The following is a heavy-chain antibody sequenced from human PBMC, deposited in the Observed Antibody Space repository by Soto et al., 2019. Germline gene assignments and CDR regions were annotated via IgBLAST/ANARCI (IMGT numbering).Heavy chain of an antibody. CDR1: GFTFSSYS. CDR3: VRDYSSYGSIDF. J-gene: IGHJ4*02. D-gene: IGHD5-18*01. CDR2: ISSSSSTI. V-gene: IGHV3-48*01. Sequence: PGGSLRLSCAASGFTFSSYSMNWVRQAPGKGLEWVSYISSSSSTIYYAGSVKGRFTISRDNAKNSLYLQMNSLRAEDTAVYYCVRDYSSYGSIDFRGPGPLVTVFS.